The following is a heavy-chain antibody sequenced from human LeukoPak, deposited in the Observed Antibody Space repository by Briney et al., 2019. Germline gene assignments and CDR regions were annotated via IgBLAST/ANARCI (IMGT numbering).Heavy chain of an antibody. CDR2: IWYGGSNK. J-gene: IGHJ4*02. Sequence: PGGSLRLSCAASGFTFSSYGMHWVRQAPGKGLEWVAVIWYGGSNKYYADSVKGPFTISRDNSKNTLYLQMNSLGAEDTAVYYCAKEAVLDCSSSSGAFDYWGQGTLVTVSS. CDR1: GFTFSSYG. V-gene: IGHV3-30*02. D-gene: IGHD6-6*01. CDR3: AKEAVLDCSSSSGAFDY.